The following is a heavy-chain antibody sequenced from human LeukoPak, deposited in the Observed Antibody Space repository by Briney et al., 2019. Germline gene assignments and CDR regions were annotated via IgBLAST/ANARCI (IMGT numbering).Heavy chain of an antibody. CDR1: GFTFSSYA. D-gene: IGHD3-22*01. CDR3: AKVSEHWLSVDY. CDR2: ISGSGGST. V-gene: IGHV3-23*01. Sequence: GGSLRLSCAASGFTFSSYAMSWVRQAPGKGLEWVSAISGSGGSTYYADSVEGRFTISRDNSKNTLYLQMNSLRAEDTAVYYCAKVSEHWLSVDYWGQGTLVTVSS. J-gene: IGHJ4*02.